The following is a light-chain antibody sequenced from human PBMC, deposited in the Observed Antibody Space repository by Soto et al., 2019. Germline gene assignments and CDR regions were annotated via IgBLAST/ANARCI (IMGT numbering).Light chain of an antibody. Sequence: EIVLTQSPATLSLSPGERATLSCRASQSISGYLAWYQQKPGQAPRLLIYAASIRATGIPARFSGSGSGTDFTLTISSLEPGDFAIYYCQQRSNWPITVSKGTRLEIK. CDR3: QQRSNWPIT. J-gene: IGKJ5*01. CDR1: QSISGY. V-gene: IGKV3-11*01. CDR2: AAS.